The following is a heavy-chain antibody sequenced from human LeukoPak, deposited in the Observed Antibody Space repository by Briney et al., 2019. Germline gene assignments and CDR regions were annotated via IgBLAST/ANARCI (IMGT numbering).Heavy chain of an antibody. D-gene: IGHD1-26*01. CDR2: IHSSGKT. V-gene: IGHV4-59*01. Sequence: SETLSLTCTVAGGSIISYYWSWIRQSPQKGLEWVAYIHSSGKTNYNPSLKSRVTISVDTSKNQFSLKVTSMTAADTGVYYCTRSFPGIVGAADFWGQGTLVTVSS. CDR3: TRSFPGIVGAADF. J-gene: IGHJ4*02. CDR1: GGSIISYY.